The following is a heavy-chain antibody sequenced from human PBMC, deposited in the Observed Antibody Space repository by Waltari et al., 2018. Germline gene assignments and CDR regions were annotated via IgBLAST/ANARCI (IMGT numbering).Heavy chain of an antibody. CDR2: ISSSSSTI. D-gene: IGHD4-17*01. CDR1: GFTFSSYS. J-gene: IGHJ6*03. CDR3: ARDIPGTVTKHYYYYYYMDV. Sequence: EVQLVESGGGLVQPGGSLRLSCAASGFTFSSYSMNWFRQAPGKGLEWVSYISSSSSTIYYADSVKGRFTISRDNAKNSLYLQMNSLRAEDTAVYYCARDIPGTVTKHYYYYYYMDVWGKGTTVTVSS. V-gene: IGHV3-48*04.